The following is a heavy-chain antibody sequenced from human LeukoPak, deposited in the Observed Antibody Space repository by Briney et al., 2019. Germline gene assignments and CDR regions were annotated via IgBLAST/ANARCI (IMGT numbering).Heavy chain of an antibody. D-gene: IGHD3-22*01. CDR3: ARGSSRLIVVAYYFDY. V-gene: IGHV1-69*13. CDR2: IIPIFGTA. Sequence: ASVKVSCKASGGTFSSYAISWVRQAPGQGLEWMGGIIPIFGTANYAQKFQGRATITADESTSTAFMELSSLRSEDTAVYYCARGSSRLIVVAYYFDYWGQGTLVTVSS. J-gene: IGHJ4*02. CDR1: GGTFSSYA.